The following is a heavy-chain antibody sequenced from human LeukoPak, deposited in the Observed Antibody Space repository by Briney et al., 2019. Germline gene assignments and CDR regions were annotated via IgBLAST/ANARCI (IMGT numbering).Heavy chain of an antibody. J-gene: IGHJ4*02. CDR2: IGWNSGGI. D-gene: IGHD6-19*01. V-gene: IGHV3-9*01. Sequence: PGGSLRLSCAASGFTFDDYAMHWVRQAPGKGLEWVSGIGWNSGGIVYADSVKGRFTISRDNAKNSLYLQMNSLRAEDTAVYYCAREEGGSSGFDYWGQGTLVTVSS. CDR1: GFTFDDYA. CDR3: AREEGGSSGFDY.